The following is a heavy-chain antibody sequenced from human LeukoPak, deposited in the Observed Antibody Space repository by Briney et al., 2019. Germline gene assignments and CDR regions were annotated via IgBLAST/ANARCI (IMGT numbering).Heavy chain of an antibody. V-gene: IGHV4-4*07. J-gene: IGHJ4*02. D-gene: IGHD3-3*01. CDR1: GGSISSYY. CDR3: ARGPYNNYDFWSGYFDY. CDR2: IYTSGST. Sequence: SETLSLTCTVSGGSISSYYWSWIRQPAGKALEWIGRIYTSGSTNYNPSLKSRVTMSVDTSKNQFSLKLSSVTAADTAVYYCARGPYNNYDFWSGYFDYWSQGTLVTVSS.